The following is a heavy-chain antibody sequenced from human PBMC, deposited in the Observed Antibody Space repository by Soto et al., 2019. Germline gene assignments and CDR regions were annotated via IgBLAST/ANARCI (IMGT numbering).Heavy chain of an antibody. Sequence: SETLSLTCTVSGGSISNGGYYWTWIRQHPGKGLEWIGYIYYSGSTYYNPSLKSRVTISVDTSKNQFSLKLTSVTAADTAVYYCARDVTDFWSGHEGMDVWGQGXTVNVSS. D-gene: IGHD3-3*01. V-gene: IGHV4-31*03. CDR2: IYYSGST. CDR3: ARDVTDFWSGHEGMDV. J-gene: IGHJ6*02. CDR1: GGSISNGGYY.